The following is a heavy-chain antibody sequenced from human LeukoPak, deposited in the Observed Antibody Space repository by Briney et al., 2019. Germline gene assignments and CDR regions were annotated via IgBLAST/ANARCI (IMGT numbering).Heavy chain of an antibody. CDR3: AKSNGYGLVDI. CDR2: IFYSGST. J-gene: IGHJ3*02. D-gene: IGHD3-10*01. CDR1: GGSIINSY. Sequence: PSETLSLTCTVSGGSIINSYWSWIRQPPGKGLEWIGNIFYSGSTYYSPSLKSRVTISLDTSRNQFSLKLNSVTAADTAVYYCAKSNGYGLVDIWGQGTMVTVSS. V-gene: IGHV4-59*12.